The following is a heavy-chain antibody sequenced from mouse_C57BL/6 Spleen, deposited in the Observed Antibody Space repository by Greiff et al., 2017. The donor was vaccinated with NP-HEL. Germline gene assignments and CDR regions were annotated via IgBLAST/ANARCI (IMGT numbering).Heavy chain of an antibody. CDR3: AREGDYGYDLFAY. CDR2: IYPGSGNT. Sequence: QVQLQQSGAELVRPGASVKLSCKASGYTFTDYYINWVKQRPGQGLEWIARIYPGSGNTYYNEKFKGKATLTAEKSSSTAYMQLSSLTSEDSAVYFCAREGDYGYDLFAYWGQGTLVTVSA. CDR1: GYTFTDYY. D-gene: IGHD2-2*01. J-gene: IGHJ3*01. V-gene: IGHV1-76*01.